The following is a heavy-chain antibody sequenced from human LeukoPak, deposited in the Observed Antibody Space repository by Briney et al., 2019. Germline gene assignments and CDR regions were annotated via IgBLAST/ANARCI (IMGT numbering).Heavy chain of an antibody. D-gene: IGHD1-1*01. CDR1: GGTFSSYA. V-gene: IGHV1-69*13. Sequence: SVKVSCKASGGTFSSYAISWVRQAPGQGLEWMGGIIPMFGTANYAQKFQGRVTITADESTSTAFMELSSLRSEDTAVYYCARGTQNGPGDYYYYMDVWGKGTTVTVSS. CDR3: ARGTQNGPGDYYYYMDV. CDR2: IIPMFGTA. J-gene: IGHJ6*03.